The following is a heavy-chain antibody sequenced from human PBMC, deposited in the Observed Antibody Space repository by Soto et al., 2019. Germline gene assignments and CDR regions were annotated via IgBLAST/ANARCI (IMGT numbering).Heavy chain of an antibody. CDR1: GGSFSGYY. D-gene: IGHD5-18*01. J-gene: IGHJ6*02. V-gene: IGHV4-34*01. CDR2: INHSGST. Sequence: WETLSLTCAVYGGSFSGYYWSWIRQPPGKGLEWIGEINHSGSTNYNPSLKSRVTISADTSKNQFSLKLSSVTAADTAVYYCARGRTAMGAYYYYYGMDVWGQGATVTVSS. CDR3: ARGRTAMGAYYYYYGMDV.